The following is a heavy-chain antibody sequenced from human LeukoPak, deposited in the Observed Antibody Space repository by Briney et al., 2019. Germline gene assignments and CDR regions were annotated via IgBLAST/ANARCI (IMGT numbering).Heavy chain of an antibody. V-gene: IGHV4-61*02. J-gene: IGHJ5*02. D-gene: IGHD6-19*01. CDR3: AKGAGPPWFDP. CDR1: GYSISSDTYF. CDR2: MSSSGIS. Sequence: SETLSLTCTVPGYSISSDTYFWSWIRQPAGKGLEWIGRMSSSGISTYSPSLKSRVTISIDTSRNQFSMNLNSVTAADTAVYYCAKGAGPPWFDPWGQGTLVTVSS.